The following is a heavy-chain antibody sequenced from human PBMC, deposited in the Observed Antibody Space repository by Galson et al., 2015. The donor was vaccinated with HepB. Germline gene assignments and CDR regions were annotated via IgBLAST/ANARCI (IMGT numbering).Heavy chain of an antibody. J-gene: IGHJ4*02. Sequence: TLSLTCTVSGGSISSYYWSWIRQPPGKGLEWIGYIYYSGSTNYNPSLKSRVTILVDRSKNQFSLKLTSVTAADTAVYYCARQPGVALTGANFDYWGQGTLVTVSS. D-gene: IGHD6-19*01. CDR2: IYYSGST. CDR1: GGSISSYY. CDR3: ARQPGVALTGANFDY. V-gene: IGHV4-59*01.